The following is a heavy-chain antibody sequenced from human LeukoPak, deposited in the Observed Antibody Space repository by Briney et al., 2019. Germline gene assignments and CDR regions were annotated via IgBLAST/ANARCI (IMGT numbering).Heavy chain of an antibody. J-gene: IGHJ6*03. Sequence: PSETLSLTCSVSGGSISSYYWSWIRQPPGRGLEWIGYIYYSGRTSYNPSLKSRVTISVDTSKNQFSLKLSSVTAADTAVYYCARHLRYYYYMDVWGKGTTVTISS. V-gene: IGHV4-59*08. CDR3: ARHLRYYYYMDV. CDR1: GGSISSYY. CDR2: IYYSGRT.